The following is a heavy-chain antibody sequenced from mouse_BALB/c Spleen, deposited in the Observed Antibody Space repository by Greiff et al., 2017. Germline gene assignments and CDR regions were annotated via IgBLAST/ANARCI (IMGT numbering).Heavy chain of an antibody. CDR3: ARNGDYDWYFDV. D-gene: IGHD2-4*01. Sequence: QVQLKQPGAELVKPGASVKLSCKASGYTFTSYWMHWVKQRPGQGLEWIGEINPSNGRTNYNEKFKSKATLTVDKSSSTAYMQLSSLTSEDSAVYYCARNGDYDWYFDVWGAGTTVTVSS. CDR2: INPSNGRT. CDR1: GYTFTSYW. V-gene: IGHV1S81*02. J-gene: IGHJ1*01.